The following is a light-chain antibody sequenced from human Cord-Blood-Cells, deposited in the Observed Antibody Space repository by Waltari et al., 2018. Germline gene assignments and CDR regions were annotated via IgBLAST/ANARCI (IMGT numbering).Light chain of an antibody. Sequence: EIVLTQSPGTLPLSPGERATLTCRASQSVSSSYLAWYQQKTGQAPRLLLYGASSRATGIPDRFSGSGSGTDFTLTISRLEPEDFAVYYCQQYGSSPPWTFGQGTKVEIK. CDR3: QQYGSSPPWT. CDR2: GAS. V-gene: IGKV3-20*01. J-gene: IGKJ1*01. CDR1: QSVSSSY.